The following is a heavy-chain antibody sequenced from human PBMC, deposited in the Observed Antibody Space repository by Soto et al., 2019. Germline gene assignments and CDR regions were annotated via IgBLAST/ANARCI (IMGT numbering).Heavy chain of an antibody. CDR3: ARDPSADSSGYFLRFDY. D-gene: IGHD3-22*01. CDR2: ISYDGSNK. CDR1: GFTFSSYA. V-gene: IGHV3-30-3*01. Sequence: GGSLRLSCAASGFTFSSYAMHWVRQAPGKGLEWVAVISYDGSNKYYADSVKGRFTISRDNSKNTLYLQMSSLRAEDTAVYYCARDPSADSSGYFLRFDYWGQGTLVTVSS. J-gene: IGHJ4*02.